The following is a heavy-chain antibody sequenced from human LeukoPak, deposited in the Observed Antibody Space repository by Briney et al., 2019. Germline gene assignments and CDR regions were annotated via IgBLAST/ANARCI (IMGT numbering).Heavy chain of an antibody. D-gene: IGHD3-3*01. J-gene: IGHJ5*02. CDR2: IYTSENT. Sequence: SETLSLTCTVSGDSISSYYWSWIRQPAGKGLEWIGRIYTSENTNYNPSLKSRVTMSVDRSKYQFSLKLSSVTAADTAVYYCARERGYCFDPWGQGMLVTVSS. CDR1: GDSISSYY. V-gene: IGHV4-4*07. CDR3: ARERGYCFDP.